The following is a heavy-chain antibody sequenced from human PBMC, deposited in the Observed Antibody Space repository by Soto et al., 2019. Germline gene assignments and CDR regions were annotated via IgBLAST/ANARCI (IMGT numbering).Heavy chain of an antibody. CDR1: NGSISSSGYY. J-gene: IGHJ5*02. V-gene: IGHV4-31*03. D-gene: IGHD6-6*01. Sequence: QVQLQESGPGLGKPSQTLSLTCNVSNGSISSSGYYWSWIRQHPGQGLEWIGYIYYSGSTYYNPSLKSRVTISVDTSKNQFSLKLGSVTAADTAIYYCAGGSSKSWFDPWGQGTLVTVSS. CDR2: IYYSGST. CDR3: AGGSSKSWFDP.